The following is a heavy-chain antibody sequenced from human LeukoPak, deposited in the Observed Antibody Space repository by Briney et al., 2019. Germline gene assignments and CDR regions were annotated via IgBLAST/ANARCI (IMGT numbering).Heavy chain of an antibody. CDR2: ISGSGGST. Sequence: GGSLRLSCAASGFTFSSYAMSWVRQDPGKGLEWVSAISGSGGSTYYADSVKGRFTISRDNSKNTLYLQMNSLRAEDTAVYYCAKSGYSGSYQRFDYWGQGPLVTVSS. D-gene: IGHD1-26*01. CDR1: GFTFSSYA. J-gene: IGHJ4*02. CDR3: AKSGYSGSYQRFDY. V-gene: IGHV3-23*01.